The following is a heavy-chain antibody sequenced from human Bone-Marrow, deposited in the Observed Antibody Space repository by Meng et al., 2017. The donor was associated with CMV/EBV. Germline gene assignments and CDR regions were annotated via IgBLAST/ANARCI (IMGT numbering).Heavy chain of an antibody. CDR3: ARKAAAGTPGSNWFDP. D-gene: IGHD6-13*01. CDR1: GFTFSSYD. CDR2: IGSAGDT. Sequence: GESLKISCAASGFTFSSYDMHWVRQATGKGLEWVSAIGSAGDTYYPGSVKGQFTISRENAKNSLYLQMNSLRAEDTAVYYCARKAAAGTPGSNWFDPWGQGTLVTVSS. J-gene: IGHJ5*02. V-gene: IGHV3-13*01.